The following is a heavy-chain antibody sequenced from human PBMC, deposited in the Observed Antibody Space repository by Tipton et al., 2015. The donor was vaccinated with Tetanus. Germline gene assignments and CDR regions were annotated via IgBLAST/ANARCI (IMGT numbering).Heavy chain of an antibody. CDR2: INRNGGGK. V-gene: IGHV3-7*01. CDR3: ARDRGEDWTNFYYMDV. Sequence: SLRLSCSASGFIFSNYWMSWVRQAPGKGLEWVASINRNGGGKYYVDSVKGRFTISRDEAKKSVYLEMSSLTVGDTAVYYCARDRGEDWTNFYYMDVWGKGATVTVS. CDR1: GFIFSNYW. D-gene: IGHD3/OR15-3a*01. J-gene: IGHJ6*03.